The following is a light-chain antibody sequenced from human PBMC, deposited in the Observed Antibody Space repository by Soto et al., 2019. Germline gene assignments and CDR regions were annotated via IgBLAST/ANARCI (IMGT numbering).Light chain of an antibody. CDR3: QQYGRSPWT. Sequence: EIVLTQSPATMSLSPGERATLSCGASESVSYSYVAWYQLKGGLAPRLLIHDASTRASGIPDRFSGSGSGTDFILTISRLEPDDFAVYYCQQYGRSPWTFGQGTKVDIK. J-gene: IGKJ1*01. CDR1: ESVSYSY. V-gene: IGKV3D-20*01. CDR2: DAS.